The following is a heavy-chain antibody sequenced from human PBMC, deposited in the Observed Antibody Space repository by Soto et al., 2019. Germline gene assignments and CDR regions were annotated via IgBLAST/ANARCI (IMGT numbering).Heavy chain of an antibody. CDR3: ALRGSSSWYYFDS. D-gene: IGHD6-13*01. J-gene: IGHJ4*02. CDR1: GFTFDTYA. CDR2: VSGTGGLT. V-gene: IGHV3-23*01. Sequence: GGSLRLSCVGSGFTFDTYAMSWVRQAPGKGPEWVGTVSGTGGLTYHADSVKGRFTISRDNSKNTLYLQMDSLRAEDAALYYCALRGSSSWYYFDSWGQGTLVTVSS.